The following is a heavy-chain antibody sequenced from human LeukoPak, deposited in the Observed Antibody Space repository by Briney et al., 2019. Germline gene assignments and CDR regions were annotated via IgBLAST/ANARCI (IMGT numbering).Heavy chain of an antibody. CDR1: GFTFSNEA. V-gene: IGHV3-23*01. Sequence: GGSLRLSCAVSGFTFSNEAMGWVRQLRGGGLEWVSTISPGGGTTYYAESMKGRFTISRDNSKSILYLEMNSLRVEDTAVYYCTKVRSGSSNWALRIFDYWGQGALVTVSS. D-gene: IGHD4-11*01. CDR3: TKVRSGSSNWALRIFDY. J-gene: IGHJ4*02. CDR2: ISPGGGTT.